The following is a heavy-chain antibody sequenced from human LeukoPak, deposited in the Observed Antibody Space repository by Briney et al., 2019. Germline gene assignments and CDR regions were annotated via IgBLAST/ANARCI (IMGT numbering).Heavy chain of an antibody. CDR1: GGSISSSSYY. V-gene: IGHV4-39*07. Sequence: KPSETLSLTCTVSGGSISSSSYYWGWIRQPPGKGLEWIGSIYYSGSTYYNPSLKSRVTISVDTSKNQFSLKLSSVTAADTAVYYCARYYDSSGYYSSSGPDYFDYWGQGTLVTVSS. J-gene: IGHJ4*02. CDR2: IYYSGST. D-gene: IGHD3-22*01. CDR3: ARYYDSSGYYSSSGPDYFDY.